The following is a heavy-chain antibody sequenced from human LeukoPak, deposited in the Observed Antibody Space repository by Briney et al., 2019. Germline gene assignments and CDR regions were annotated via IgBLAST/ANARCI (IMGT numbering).Heavy chain of an antibody. CDR1: GYTFTSYG. CDR3: ARDYLDDYVWGSYRYPPFFDY. D-gene: IGHD3-16*02. Sequence: ASVKVSCKASGYTFTSYGISWVRQAPGQGLEWMGWISAYNGNTNCAQKLQGRVTMTTDTSTSTAYMELRSLRSDDTAVYYCARDYLDDYVWGSYRYPPFFDYWGQGTLVTVSS. V-gene: IGHV1-18*01. J-gene: IGHJ4*02. CDR2: ISAYNGNT.